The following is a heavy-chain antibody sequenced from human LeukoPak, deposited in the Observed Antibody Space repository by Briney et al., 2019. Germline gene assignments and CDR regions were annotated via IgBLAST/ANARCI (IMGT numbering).Heavy chain of an antibody. J-gene: IGHJ4*02. D-gene: IGHD6-6*01. CDR3: ARTWNLYSSSLVIDY. CDR2: IYYSGST. Sequence: SETLSLTCAVYGGSFSGYYWSWIRRPPGKGLEWIGSIYYSGSTYYNPSLKRRVTISGDTSKNQFSLKLSSVTAADTAVYYCARTWNLYSSSLVIDYWGQGTLVTVSS. CDR1: GGSFSGYY. V-gene: IGHV4-34*01.